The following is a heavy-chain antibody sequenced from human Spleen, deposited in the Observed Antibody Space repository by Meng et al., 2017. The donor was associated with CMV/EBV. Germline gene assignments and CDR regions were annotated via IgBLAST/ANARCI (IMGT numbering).Heavy chain of an antibody. J-gene: IGHJ4*02. CDR1: SIGSGGYY. CDR2: IYYSGST. V-gene: IGHV4-31*02. CDR3: ARVGDYYDSSGKGYYFDY. D-gene: IGHD3-22*01. Sequence: SIGSGGYYWGWIRQHPGKGLEWIGYIYYSGSTYYTPSLKSRVTISVDTSKNQFSLKLSSVTAADTAVYYCARVGDYYDSSGKGYYFDYWGQGTLVTVSS.